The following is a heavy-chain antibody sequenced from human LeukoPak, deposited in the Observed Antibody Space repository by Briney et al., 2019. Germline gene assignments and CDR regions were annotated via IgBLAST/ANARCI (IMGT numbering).Heavy chain of an antibody. CDR1: GFTLSSYA. CDR3: AKECTGTFSPFPSYFDN. V-gene: IGHV3-23*01. D-gene: IGHD2-8*02. J-gene: IGHJ4*02. Sequence: GGSLRLSCVVSGFTLSSYAMSWVRQAPGKGLEWVSAITGSGGRTYYADSVKGRFTISRDNSKNTLYLQMNSLRAEDTAIYYCAKECTGTFSPFPSYFDNWGQGTLVTVSS. CDR2: ITGSGGRT.